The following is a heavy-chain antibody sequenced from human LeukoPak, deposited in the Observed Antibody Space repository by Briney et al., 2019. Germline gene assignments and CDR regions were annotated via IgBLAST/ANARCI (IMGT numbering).Heavy chain of an antibody. CDR2: ISANNGET. V-gene: IGHV1-18*04. CDR1: GYTFTNYG. CDR3: ARVPPSAHQVFSSDY. Sequence: ASVTVSYKASGYTFTNYGISWVRQAPGQGLEWMSWISANNGETRYAQNFQGRVTMTTDTSTTTAYMELRSLRSDDTAVYYCARVPPSAHQVFSSDYWGQGTQVTVSS. J-gene: IGHJ4*02. D-gene: IGHD1-14*01.